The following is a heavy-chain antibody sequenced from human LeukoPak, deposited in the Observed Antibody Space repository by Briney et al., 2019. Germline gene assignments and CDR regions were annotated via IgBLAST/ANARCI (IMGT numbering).Heavy chain of an antibody. CDR2: IYSNDKK. V-gene: IGHV2-5*01. J-gene: IGHJ4*02. D-gene: IGHD1-1*01. Sequence: SGPTLVKPTQTLTLTCSFSGFSLSTRGVGVGWIRQPPGKALEWLALIYSNDKKHYKSSLKTRLTITKDTSKNQVVLTMTNTDPVDTATYFCAHTGERPGEDFDYWGQGTLVTVSS. CDR3: AHTGERPGEDFDY. CDR1: GFSLSTRGVG.